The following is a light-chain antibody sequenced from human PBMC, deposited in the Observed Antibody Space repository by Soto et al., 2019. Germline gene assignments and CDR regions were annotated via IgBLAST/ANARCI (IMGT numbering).Light chain of an antibody. CDR3: QSADSSGTFV. V-gene: IGLV3-25*02. CDR1: ELPKRH. Sequence: SSALTQLPSVSVSPGQTARITCSGDELPKRHAYWYQQRPGQAPVLVIYKGSERPSSSPERFSGSSSGTTGTLSISGVQAEDEADYFCQSADSSGTFVFGTGTKVTVL. CDR2: KGS. J-gene: IGLJ1*01.